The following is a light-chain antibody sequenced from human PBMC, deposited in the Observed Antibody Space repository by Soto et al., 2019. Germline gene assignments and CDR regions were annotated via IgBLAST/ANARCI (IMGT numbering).Light chain of an antibody. Sequence: DIQMTQSPSSVSASVGDRVTITCRASQDISKWIAWYQQKPGRAPKLLIHTASTIQREVPSRFSVSGSGTDFTLTISSLQPEDFATYYCQEAYSFPVTFGLGTKVDI. CDR2: TAS. CDR3: QEAYSFPVT. J-gene: IGKJ1*01. V-gene: IGKV1D-12*01. CDR1: QDISKW.